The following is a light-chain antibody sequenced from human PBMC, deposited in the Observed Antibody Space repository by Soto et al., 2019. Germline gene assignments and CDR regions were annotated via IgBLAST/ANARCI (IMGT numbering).Light chain of an antibody. Sequence: QSVLTQPPSASGTPGQRVTISCSGSSSNIGSYSVNWYQQLPGAAPKLLIYSDNQRPSGVPDRFSVSKSGTSASLAISGLQSEDEADYYCAAWDDSLHGPVFGGGTKLTVL. CDR3: AAWDDSLHGPV. CDR2: SDN. CDR1: SSNIGSYS. V-gene: IGLV1-44*01. J-gene: IGLJ2*01.